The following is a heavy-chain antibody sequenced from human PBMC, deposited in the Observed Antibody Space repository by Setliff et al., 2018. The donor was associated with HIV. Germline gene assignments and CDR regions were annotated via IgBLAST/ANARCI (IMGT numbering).Heavy chain of an antibody. J-gene: IGHJ4*02. CDR1: GFTFSKAW. D-gene: IGHD3-22*01. CDR2: IKSRTVTETT. Sequence: PGGSLRLSCAAAGFTFSKAWMSWFRQTPGKGLEWVGRIKSRTVTETTDVAAPVKGRFTISRDDSKNTAYLQMSSLKTEDTAVYYCARPQHIYDDSSDDYWGQGTLVTVSS. CDR3: ARPQHIYDDSSDDY. V-gene: IGHV3-15*01.